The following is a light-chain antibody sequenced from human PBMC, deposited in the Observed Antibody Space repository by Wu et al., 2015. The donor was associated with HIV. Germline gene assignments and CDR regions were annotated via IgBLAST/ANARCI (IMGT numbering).Light chain of an antibody. V-gene: IGKV3-15*01. CDR3: QQYDNWPPFT. CDR1: QRISSN. CDR2: DAS. Sequence: IMTQSPDILSVSPGERVTLSCRASQRISSNVAWYHRRPGQAPRLLIYDASTRSTNIPAKFSGSGSGTEFTLTINNMQSEDFGVYYCQQYDNWPPFTFGQGTKLEIK. J-gene: IGKJ2*01.